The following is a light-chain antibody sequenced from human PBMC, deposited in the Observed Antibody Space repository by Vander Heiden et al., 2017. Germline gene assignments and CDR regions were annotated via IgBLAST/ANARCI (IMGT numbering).Light chain of an antibody. CDR2: WAS. CDR1: QSVLYSSNNKNY. J-gene: IGKJ2*01. V-gene: IGKV4-1*01. CDR3: QEYDSTPHT. Sequence: DLVMTQSPDSMAVSLGERATINCKSSQSVLYSSNNKNYLAWYQQKPGQPPKLLIYWASTRESGVPDRFSGSGSGTDLTLTISSLQAEDGAVYYCQEYDSTPHTFGQGTKMEIK.